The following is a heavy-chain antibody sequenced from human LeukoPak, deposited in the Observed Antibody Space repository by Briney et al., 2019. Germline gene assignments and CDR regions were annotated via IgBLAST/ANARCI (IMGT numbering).Heavy chain of an antibody. CDR1: GFTFSRYE. CDR3: ARVPLRGTDAFDI. V-gene: IGHV3-48*03. CDR2: ITSSGSTI. D-gene: IGHD1-1*01. J-gene: IGHJ3*02. Sequence: GGSLRLSCAASGFTFSRYEMNWVRQAPGKGLEWVSYITSSGSTIYYADSVKGRFTISRDNAKNSLYLQMNSLRAEDTAVYYCARVPLRGTDAFDIWGQGTMVTVSS.